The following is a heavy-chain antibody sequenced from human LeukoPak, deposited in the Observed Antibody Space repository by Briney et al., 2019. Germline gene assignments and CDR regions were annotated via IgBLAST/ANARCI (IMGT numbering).Heavy chain of an antibody. Sequence: PGGSLRLSCAASGFTFSTYCMHWVRQAPGKGPMWVSRICPDGTVTNYADSVKARFIISRDNARNTVYLQMNSLRVEDTAVYYCVPLAQILLNSFDPWGQGTLVTVSS. J-gene: IGHJ5*02. CDR3: VPLAQILLNSFDP. CDR2: ICPDGTVT. D-gene: IGHD2/OR15-2a*01. V-gene: IGHV3-74*01. CDR1: GFTFSTYC.